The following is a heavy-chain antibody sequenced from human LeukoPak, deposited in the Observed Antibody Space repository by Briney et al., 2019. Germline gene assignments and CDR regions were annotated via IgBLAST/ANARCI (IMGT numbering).Heavy chain of an antibody. V-gene: IGHV3-53*01. D-gene: IGHD5-24*01. J-gene: IGHJ4*02. CDR2: IFSGGNT. CDR3: AREMATTWGAFDY. CDR1: GFTVSTNY. Sequence: GGSLRLSCAASGFTVSTNYMSWVRQAPGKGLEWVSVIFSGGNTYHADSVKGRFTISRDNSKNTLYLHMNSLRAEDTAVYYCAREMATTWGAFDYWGQGTLVTVSS.